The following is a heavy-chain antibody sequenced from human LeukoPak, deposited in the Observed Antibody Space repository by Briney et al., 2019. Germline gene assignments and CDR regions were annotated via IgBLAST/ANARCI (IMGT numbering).Heavy chain of an antibody. V-gene: IGHV3-23*01. CDR1: GFSFSSYA. D-gene: IGHD2-15*01. CDR2: MSSSDDGR. CDR3: AKAPVTSCRGAFCYPFDY. Sequence: GGSLRLSCATSGFSFSSYAMSWVRQAPGKGLEWVSAMSSSDDGRYYAASVRGRLTISRDTSRSTLYLQMNSLRAEDAAVYYCAKAPVTSCRGAFCYPFDYWGQGTLVTVSS. J-gene: IGHJ4*02.